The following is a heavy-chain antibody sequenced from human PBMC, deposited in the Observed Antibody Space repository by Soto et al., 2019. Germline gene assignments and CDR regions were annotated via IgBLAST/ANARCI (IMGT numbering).Heavy chain of an antibody. CDR2: ISYDGSNK. V-gene: IGHV3-30*18. J-gene: IGHJ4*02. CDR3: AKDLAPYYDILTPLGY. CDR1: GFTFSSYG. Sequence: GGSLRLSCAASGFTFSSYGMHWVRQAPGKGLEWVAVISYDGSNKYYADSVKGRFTISRDNSKNTLYLQMNSLRAEDTAVYYCAKDLAPYYDILTPLGYWGQGTLVTVSS. D-gene: IGHD3-9*01.